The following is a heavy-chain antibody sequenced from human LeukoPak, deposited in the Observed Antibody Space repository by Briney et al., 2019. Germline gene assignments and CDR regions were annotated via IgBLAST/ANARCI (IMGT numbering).Heavy chain of an antibody. CDR3: ARVLDLSKRGLDAFDI. V-gene: IGHV4-59*01. CDR1: GASFSTYY. Sequence: SETLSLTCTVSGASFSTYYWSWIRQPPGKGLKWIGYMYYSGSTNYNPSLKSRVTISVDTSKKQFSLKLSSATAADTAVYYCARVLDLSKRGLDAFDIWGQGTMVTVSS. D-gene: IGHD3-16*01. J-gene: IGHJ3*02. CDR2: MYYSGST.